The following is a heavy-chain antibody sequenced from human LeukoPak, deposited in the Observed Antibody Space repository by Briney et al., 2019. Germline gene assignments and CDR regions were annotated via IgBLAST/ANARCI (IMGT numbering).Heavy chain of an antibody. V-gene: IGHV4-34*01. CDR2: INHSGST. D-gene: IGHD6-6*01. J-gene: IGHJ5*02. CDR3: ARGRIIIAARVVRWFDP. CDR1: GFTFSNYG. Sequence: GTLRLSCAASGFTFSNYGMSWVRQAPGKGLEWIGEINHSGSTNYNPSLKSRVTISVDTSKNQFSLKLSSVTAADTAVYYCARGRIIIAARVVRWFDPWGQGTLVTVSS.